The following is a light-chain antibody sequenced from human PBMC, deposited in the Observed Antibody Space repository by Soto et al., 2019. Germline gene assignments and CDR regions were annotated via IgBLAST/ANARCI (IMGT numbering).Light chain of an antibody. J-gene: IGLJ1*01. CDR3: SSYTTSAPRV. V-gene: IGLV2-14*01. CDR1: SIYVGTYNY. CDR2: EVS. Sequence: QSVLTQPASVSGSPGQSITISCTGTSIYVGTYNYVSWYQQHPGKAPKLMIYEVSNRPSGVSTRFSGSKSGNTASLTISGLLAEDEADYYCSSYTTSAPRVFGTGTKLTVL.